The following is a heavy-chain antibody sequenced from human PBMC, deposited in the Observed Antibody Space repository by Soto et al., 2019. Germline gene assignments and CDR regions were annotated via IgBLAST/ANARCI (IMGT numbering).Heavy chain of an antibody. CDR1: GFAFSHYW. Sequence: QGVESGGGLVQPGGSLRLSCAASGFAFSHYWMFWVRQAPGMGLEWVANIKEDGRERNYVDSVKGRFTISRDNAKNSLYLEMNSLRSEDTAVYYCARDRGGRSGKDVWGKGTTVTVSS. CDR2: IKEDGRER. J-gene: IGHJ6*04. D-gene: IGHD3-16*01. V-gene: IGHV3-7*01. CDR3: ARDRGGRSGKDV.